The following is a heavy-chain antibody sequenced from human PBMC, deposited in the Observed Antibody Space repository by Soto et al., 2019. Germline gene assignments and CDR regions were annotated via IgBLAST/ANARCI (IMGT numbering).Heavy chain of an antibody. J-gene: IGHJ6*03. Sequence: PSDSLSLTCTVSGCSISSYYWSWIRQPPGKGLEWIGYIYYSGSTNYNPSLKSRVTISVDTSKNQFSLKLSSVTAADTAVYYCARHGEVVVPAAMRYYYYYMDVWGKGTTVTVSS. V-gene: IGHV4-59*08. CDR3: ARHGEVVVPAAMRYYYYYMDV. CDR1: GCSISSYY. CDR2: IYYSGST. D-gene: IGHD2-2*01.